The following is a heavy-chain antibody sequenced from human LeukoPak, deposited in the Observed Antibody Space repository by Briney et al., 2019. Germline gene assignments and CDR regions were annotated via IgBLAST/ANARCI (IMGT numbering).Heavy chain of an antibody. Sequence: ASVKVSCKASGYTFTAYFIHWVRQAPGQGLEWMGWINPNSGDTHYAQKFQGRVFMTRDTSISTVYMELSRLTSDDTAAYYCARDPAPYTGSYFDYWGQGTLVTVSS. J-gene: IGHJ4*02. D-gene: IGHD1-26*01. CDR1: GYTFTAYF. V-gene: IGHV1-2*02. CDR3: ARDPAPYTGSYFDY. CDR2: INPNSGDT.